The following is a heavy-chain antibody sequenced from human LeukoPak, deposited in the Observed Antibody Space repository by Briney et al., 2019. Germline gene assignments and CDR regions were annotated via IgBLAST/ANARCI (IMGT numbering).Heavy chain of an antibody. CDR3: ARDKGYSYGYGNFDY. D-gene: IGHD5-18*01. V-gene: IGHV4-59*01. CDR1: GGSISGYY. J-gene: IGHJ4*02. Sequence: SETLSLTCTVSGGSISGYYWSWIRQPPGKGLEWIGYIYYSGSTNYNPSLKSRVTISVDTSKNQFSLKLSSVTAADTAVYYCARDKGYSYGYGNFDYWGQGTLVTVSS. CDR2: IYYSGST.